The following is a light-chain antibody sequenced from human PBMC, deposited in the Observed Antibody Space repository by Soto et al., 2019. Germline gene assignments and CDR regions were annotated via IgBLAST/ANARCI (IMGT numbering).Light chain of an antibody. Sequence: EIVLKQSPGTLSLSPGERATLSCRASQSVGTKLAWYRQTPGQAPRLLIYGASTRATDTPARFSGSGAGTDFTLTISRVEPADFAFYYCQQYGSSLAAFGQGTQVE. V-gene: IGKV3-20*01. J-gene: IGKJ1*01. CDR1: QSVGTK. CDR3: QQYGSSLAA. CDR2: GAS.